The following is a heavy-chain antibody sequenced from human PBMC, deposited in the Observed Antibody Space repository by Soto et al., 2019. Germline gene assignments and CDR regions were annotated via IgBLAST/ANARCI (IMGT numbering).Heavy chain of an antibody. CDR3: ARDAGGPDY. V-gene: IGHV1-46*01. J-gene: IGHJ4*02. D-gene: IGHD3-16*01. Sequence: QVQLVQSGAEVTKPGASVKISCKTSGRTSPPYNVHSVRQAPGQGLEWMGIINPSGDSTTYAQNFQGRLSMSRDSSTTTVFMGLRSLTSEDTAMYYCARDAGGPDYWGQGTLVTVSS. CDR1: GRTSPPYN. CDR2: INPSGDST.